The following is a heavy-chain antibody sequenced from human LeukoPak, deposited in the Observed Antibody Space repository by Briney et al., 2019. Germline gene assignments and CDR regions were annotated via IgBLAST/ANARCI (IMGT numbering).Heavy chain of an antibody. V-gene: IGHV4-31*03. J-gene: IGHJ4*02. Sequence: SETLSLTCTVSGDSISNGGYYWSWIRLHPGKGLEWGGYIYDSGTTYYSPALQSRVSISVDTSDNKFSLKLKSLTAADTSVYYWARGGGRSGFDYWGQGTLVTVSS. CDR1: GDSISNGGYY. CDR2: IYDSGTT. D-gene: IGHD1-14*01. CDR3: ARGGGRSGFDY.